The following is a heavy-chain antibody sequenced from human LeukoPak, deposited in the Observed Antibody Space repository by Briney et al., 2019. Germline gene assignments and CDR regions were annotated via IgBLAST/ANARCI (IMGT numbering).Heavy chain of an antibody. J-gene: IGHJ4*02. V-gene: IGHV4-59*04. Sequence: SETLSLTCTVSGGSIRGYSWSWLRQPPGKGLEWIGYISDSGSTYYNPSLKSRVTMSADTSKNQFSLKLNSVTAADTAVFYCARHSSVYSYGHAPFDYWGQGTLVTVSS. CDR2: ISDSGST. D-gene: IGHD5-18*01. CDR3: ARHSSVYSYGHAPFDY. CDR1: GGSIRGYS.